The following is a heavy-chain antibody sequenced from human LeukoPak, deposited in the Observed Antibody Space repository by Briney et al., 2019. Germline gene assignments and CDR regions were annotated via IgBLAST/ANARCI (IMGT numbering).Heavy chain of an antibody. D-gene: IGHD5-18*01. CDR1: GFTFGDYA. J-gene: IGHJ4*02. Sequence: GGSLRLSCTASGFTFGDYAMSWVRQAPGKGLEWVAVISYDGSNKYYADSVKGRFTISRDNSKNTLYLQMNSLRAEDTAVYYCAKPLYSYGYYFDYWGQGTLVTVSS. V-gene: IGHV3-30*18. CDR3: AKPLYSYGYYFDY. CDR2: ISYDGSNK.